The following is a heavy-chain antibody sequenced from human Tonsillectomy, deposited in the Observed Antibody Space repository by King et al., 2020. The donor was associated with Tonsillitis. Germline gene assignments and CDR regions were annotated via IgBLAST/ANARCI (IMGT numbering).Heavy chain of an antibody. CDR2: IIPISGLA. Sequence: QLVQSGAEVKKPGSSVKVSCKASGGTFGRYAINWVRQAPGQGLEWMGRIIPISGLANCAQKFQGRVTITADKSTSTAYMELSSLRSEDTAVYYCAREKYGSGSYYLDYWGQGTLVTVSS. CDR3: AREKYGSGSYYLDY. CDR1: GGTFGRYA. D-gene: IGHD3-10*01. J-gene: IGHJ4*02. V-gene: IGHV1-69*09.